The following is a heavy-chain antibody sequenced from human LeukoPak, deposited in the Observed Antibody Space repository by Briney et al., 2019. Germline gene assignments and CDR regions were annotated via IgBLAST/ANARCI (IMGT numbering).Heavy chain of an antibody. CDR3: AKDLDYSNPSWFDP. J-gene: IGHJ5*02. Sequence: RPGRSLRLSCAASGFTFSSYAMHWVRQAPGKGLEWVAVISYDGSNKYYADSVKGRFTISRDNSKNTQYLQMNSLRVEDTAVYYCAKDLDYSNPSWFDPWGQGTLVTASS. CDR2: ISYDGSNK. CDR1: GFTFSSYA. D-gene: IGHD4-11*01. V-gene: IGHV3-30-3*01.